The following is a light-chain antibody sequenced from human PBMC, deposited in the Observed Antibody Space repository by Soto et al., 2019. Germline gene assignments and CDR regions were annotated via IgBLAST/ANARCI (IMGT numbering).Light chain of an antibody. CDR2: DIS. CDR1: QRVGSY. V-gene: IGKV3-11*01. Sequence: IVSAQSPATLSLSPGAIDTLSCRASQRVGSYFAWYQQKAGQTPRLLIYDISRRATGIPTRFSGSGSGTDFALTISSLEPEESAVYDCQQRTNWPWTVGQGTQVEIK. J-gene: IGKJ1*01. CDR3: QQRTNWPWT.